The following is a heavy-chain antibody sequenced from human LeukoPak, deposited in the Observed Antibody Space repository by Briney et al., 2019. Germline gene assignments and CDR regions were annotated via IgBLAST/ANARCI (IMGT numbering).Heavy chain of an antibody. CDR1: GYILSSYN. V-gene: IGHV1-46*01. J-gene: IGHJ4*02. Sequence: EASVKVCCKACGYILSSYNTHWVRQAPGQGLEWLGIINASGGDTKYAQTFQGRVSLTRDKSTSTAYMELSSLTSDDTAVYYCARTYCAEDCSIRYFDYWGQGTLVTVSS. D-gene: IGHD2-21*02. CDR2: INASGGDT. CDR3: ARTYCAEDCSIRYFDY.